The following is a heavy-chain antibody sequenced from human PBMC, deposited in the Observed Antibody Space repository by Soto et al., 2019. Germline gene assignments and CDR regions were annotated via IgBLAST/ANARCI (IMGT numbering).Heavy chain of an antibody. CDR1: GGSLSGYY. CDR2: INHSGST. CDR3: ARSYRDAFDI. J-gene: IGHJ3*02. Sequence: PSETLSLTCAVYGGSLSGYYWSWIRQPPGKGLEWIGEINHSGSTNYNPSLKSRVTISVDTSKNQFSLKLSSVTAADTAVYYCARSYRDAFDIWGQGTMVTVSS. V-gene: IGHV4-34*01.